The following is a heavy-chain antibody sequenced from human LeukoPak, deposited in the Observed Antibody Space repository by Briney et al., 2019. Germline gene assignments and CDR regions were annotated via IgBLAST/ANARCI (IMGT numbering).Heavy chain of an antibody. D-gene: IGHD4-23*01. CDR1: GYTFTGYY. CDR2: INPNSGGT. J-gene: IGHJ4*02. Sequence: ASVKVSCKASGYTFTGYYMHWVRQAPGQGLEWMGWINPNSGGTNYAQKFQGRVTMTRDTSIRTAYMELSRLRSDDTAVYYCARGPPYYGGNSGDYFDYWGQGTLVTVSS. V-gene: IGHV1-2*02. CDR3: ARGPPYYGGNSGDYFDY.